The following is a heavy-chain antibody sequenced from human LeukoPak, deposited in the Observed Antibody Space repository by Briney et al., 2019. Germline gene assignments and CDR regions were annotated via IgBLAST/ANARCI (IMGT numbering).Heavy chain of an antibody. CDR2: INDSGRT. Sequence: SETLSLTRAVYRGSFSGYDWSWIRPPPGKGLEWIGEINDSGRTNYSPSLKSRVTISVDTSKNHFSPKVRSVTAADTAVYYCARGHGGLGGMDVWGQGTTVTVSS. V-gene: IGHV4-34*01. D-gene: IGHD2-15*01. J-gene: IGHJ6*02. CDR1: RGSFSGYD. CDR3: ARGHGGLGGMDV.